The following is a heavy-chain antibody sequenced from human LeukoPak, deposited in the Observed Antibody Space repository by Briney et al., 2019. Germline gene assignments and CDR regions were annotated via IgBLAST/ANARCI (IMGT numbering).Heavy chain of an antibody. Sequence: KISCKGSGYSFTNYWIGWVRQAPGQGLEWMGGIIPIFGTANYAQKFQGRVTITADESTSTAYMELSSLRSEDTAVYYCAREGGRGAAFDFDYWGQGTLVTVSS. D-gene: IGHD1-26*01. J-gene: IGHJ4*02. CDR1: GYSFTNYW. CDR3: AREGGRGAAFDFDY. V-gene: IGHV1-69*01. CDR2: IIPIFGTA.